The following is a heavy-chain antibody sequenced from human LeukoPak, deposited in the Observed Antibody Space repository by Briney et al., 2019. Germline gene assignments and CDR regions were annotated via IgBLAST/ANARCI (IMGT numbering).Heavy chain of an antibody. D-gene: IGHD3-16*01. V-gene: IGHV4-38-2*01. J-gene: IGHJ4*02. CDR2: IFYSGNT. CDR1: GYSISSGYF. Sequence: SETLTLTCAVSGYSISSGYFWGWIRQSPRKGLEWIGSIFYSGNTYYNPSLKSRVTLSVDTSKNEFSLRLTSVTAEDTAMYYCASPRGTYIDYWGQGTLVTVSS. CDR3: ASPRGTYIDY.